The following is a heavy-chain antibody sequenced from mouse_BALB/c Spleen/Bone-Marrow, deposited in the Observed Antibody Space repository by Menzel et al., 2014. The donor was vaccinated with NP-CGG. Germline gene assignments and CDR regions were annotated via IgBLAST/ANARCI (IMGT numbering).Heavy chain of an antibody. CDR3: ARDAMDY. V-gene: IGHV1-18*01. CDR1: GYSFTGYY. Sequence: VQLKESGPDLVKPGASLKISCKASGYSFTGYYMYWLKQSHGKSLEWIGRVNPNNGGTTYNQKFKDKAILTVDKSSTITYMELRSLTSEDSAVYYCARDAMDYCGQGTSVTVSS. J-gene: IGHJ4*01. CDR2: VNPNNGGT.